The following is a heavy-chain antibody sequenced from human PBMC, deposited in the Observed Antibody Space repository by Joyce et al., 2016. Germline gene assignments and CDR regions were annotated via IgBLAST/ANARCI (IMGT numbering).Heavy chain of an antibody. CDR2: ISTYNNNT. Sequence: QVQLVQSGAEVKKPGASVKVSCKTSGYTFTSYGISWVRQAPGQGLEWMGWISTYNNNTNYAQKFQGRVTMTTDTSTTTAFMELRSLRSDDTAVYFCVRGPLITMIVVVSDAFDIWGQGTMVTVSS. D-gene: IGHD3-22*01. CDR1: GYTFTSYG. CDR3: VRGPLITMIVVVSDAFDI. V-gene: IGHV1-18*01. J-gene: IGHJ3*02.